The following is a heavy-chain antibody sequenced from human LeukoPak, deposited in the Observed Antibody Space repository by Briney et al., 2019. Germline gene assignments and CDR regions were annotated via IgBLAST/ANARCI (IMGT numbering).Heavy chain of an antibody. Sequence: GGSLRLSCAASGFTFSSYAMSWVRQAPGKGLEWVSTISDRGGSTYFADSVKGRFTISRDNSKNTLYLQMSSLRAEDTAVYSCAKDPGTLDYWGRGTLVIVSS. D-gene: IGHD1-26*01. CDR2: ISDRGGST. J-gene: IGHJ4*02. CDR3: AKDPGTLDY. CDR1: GFTFSSYA. V-gene: IGHV3-23*01.